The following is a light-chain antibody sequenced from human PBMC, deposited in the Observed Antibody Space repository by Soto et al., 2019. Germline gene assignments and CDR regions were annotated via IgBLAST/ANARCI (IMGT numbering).Light chain of an antibody. CDR3: QQYGSSGT. Sequence: EMVLTQSPGTLSLAPGEGATLSCGGSQSVSNNYLAWYQQKPGQAPRLLIYGASNRATGIPDRFSGSGSGTDFTLTISRLEPEDFAVYYCQQYGSSGTFGQGTKVDIK. CDR2: GAS. V-gene: IGKV3-20*01. J-gene: IGKJ1*01. CDR1: QSVSNNY.